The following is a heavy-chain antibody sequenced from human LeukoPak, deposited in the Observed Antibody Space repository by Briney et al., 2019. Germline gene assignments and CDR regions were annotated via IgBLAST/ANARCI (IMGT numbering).Heavy chain of an antibody. CDR1: GYNFTNYW. D-gene: IGHD1-1*01. Sequence: GESLKISCKGSGYNFTNYWIGGVRQMPGKGLEWMGIIYPGDSDTRYSPSFQGQVTISADKSISTAYLQWSSLKASDTAIYYCARHFSHSITSTDTVWFDPWGQGTLVTVSS. CDR3: ARHFSHSITSTDTVWFDP. J-gene: IGHJ5*02. V-gene: IGHV5-51*01. CDR2: IYPGDSDT.